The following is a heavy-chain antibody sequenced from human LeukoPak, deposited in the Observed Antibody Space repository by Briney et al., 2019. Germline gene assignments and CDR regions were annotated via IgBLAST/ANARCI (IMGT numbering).Heavy chain of an antibody. CDR1: GGSISSGDYY. V-gene: IGHV4-30-4*01. CDR2: IYYSGST. CDR3: ARTSGYDYSYFDY. J-gene: IGHJ4*02. D-gene: IGHD5-12*01. Sequence: SETLSLTCTVSGGSISSGDYYWSWIRQPPGKGLEWLGYIYYSGSTYYNPSLKSRVTISVDTSKNQFSLKLSSVTAADTAVYYCARTSGYDYSYFDYWGQGTLVTVSS.